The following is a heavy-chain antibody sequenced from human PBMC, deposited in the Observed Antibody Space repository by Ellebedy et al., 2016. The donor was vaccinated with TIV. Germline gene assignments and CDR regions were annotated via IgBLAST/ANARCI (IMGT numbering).Heavy chain of an antibody. CDR1: GFTFSSYS. V-gene: IGHV3-21*01. Sequence: PGGSLRLSCAASGFTFSSYSMNWVRQAPGKGLEWVSSINSSSSYIYYADSVKGRFTISRDNAKNLLYLQMNSLRAEDTAVYYCARAIMGGPDIVVVPAAIGWFDPWGQGTLVTVSS. CDR2: INSSSSYI. J-gene: IGHJ5*02. CDR3: ARAIMGGPDIVVVPAAIGWFDP. D-gene: IGHD2-2*02.